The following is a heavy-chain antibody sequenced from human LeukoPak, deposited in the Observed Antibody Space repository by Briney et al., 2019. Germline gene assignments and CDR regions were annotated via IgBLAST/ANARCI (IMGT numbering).Heavy chain of an antibody. V-gene: IGHV1-8*01. Sequence: ASVKVSCKASGYTFTSYDISWVRQATGQGLEWMGWMNPNSGNTGYAQKSQGRVTMTRNTSISTAYMELSSLRSEDTAVYYCARGSLMIGPKIDYWGQGTLVTVSS. D-gene: IGHD3-22*01. J-gene: IGHJ4*02. CDR1: GYTFTSYD. CDR2: MNPNSGNT. CDR3: ARGSLMIGPKIDY.